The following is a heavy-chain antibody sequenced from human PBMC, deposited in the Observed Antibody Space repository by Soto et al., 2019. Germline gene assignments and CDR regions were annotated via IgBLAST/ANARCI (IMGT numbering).Heavy chain of an antibody. CDR2: IFSSGTT. CDR3: ARVPSPFDYYYAMDV. V-gene: IGHV4-30-4*01. J-gene: IGHJ6*02. Sequence: SETLSLTCPVSGDSISICNKYLRLSRQPPGKGLEWIGYIFSSGTTYYNPSLKSRLTMSLDASQNQFSLKLNSLTDADTAVYFCARVPSPFDYYYAMDVWGQGTTVTVSS. CDR1: GDSISICNKY. D-gene: IGHD3-16*01.